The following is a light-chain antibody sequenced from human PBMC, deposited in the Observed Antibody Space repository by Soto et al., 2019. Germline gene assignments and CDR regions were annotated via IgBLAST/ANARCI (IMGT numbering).Light chain of an antibody. Sequence: EIVLTQSPASLSSFPGDRVTLSCRASQYINTRLAWYQHRPGQAPRLLIYQTSIRAAGIPARFSGSGSGTDFTLTISSLEPEDFAVYYCQQRSNWPTFGQGTKVDIK. CDR3: QQRSNWPT. V-gene: IGKV3-11*01. CDR2: QTS. CDR1: QYINTR. J-gene: IGKJ1*01.